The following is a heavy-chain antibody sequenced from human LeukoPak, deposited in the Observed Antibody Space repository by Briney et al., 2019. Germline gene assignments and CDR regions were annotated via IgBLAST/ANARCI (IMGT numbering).Heavy chain of an antibody. CDR1: GGSFSGYY. D-gene: IGHD3-10*01. CDR2: IFYSGST. Sequence: SETLSLTCAVYGGSFSGYYWGWIRQPPGKGLEWIGNIFYSGSTYYSPSLKSRVTISLDTSRNQFSLKLNSVTAADTAVYYCAKSDGYGLVDIWGQGTMVTVSS. V-gene: IGHV4-34*12. J-gene: IGHJ3*02. CDR3: AKSDGYGLVDI.